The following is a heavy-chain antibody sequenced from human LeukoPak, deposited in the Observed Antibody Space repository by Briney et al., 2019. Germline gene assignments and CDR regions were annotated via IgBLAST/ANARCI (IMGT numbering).Heavy chain of an antibody. CDR3: GRSVAAPADY. CDR2: ISYDGNSK. V-gene: IGHV3-30*03. J-gene: IGHJ4*02. Sequence: GGSLRLSCAASGFTLSTYGMHWVRQAPGKGLEWVAMISYDGNSKQYADLVKGRFTISRDNTNSVSLQMNNLKAEDTAVYYCGRSVAAPADYWGQGTLVIVSS. CDR1: GFTLSTYG. D-gene: IGHD6-6*01.